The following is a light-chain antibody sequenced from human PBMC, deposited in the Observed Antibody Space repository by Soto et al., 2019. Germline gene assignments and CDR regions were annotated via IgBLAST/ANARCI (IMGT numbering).Light chain of an antibody. CDR3: QQYGNFPYT. J-gene: IGKJ2*01. Sequence: EIVLTQSPGTLSLSPGERATLSCRASQSVPSDWLAWYRHKPGQAPRLLIYGASSRATGVPDRVIGSGSGRDFSLTINRLEPEDFAVYYCQQYGNFPYTFGQGTKLEIK. V-gene: IGKV3-20*01. CDR1: QSVPSDW. CDR2: GAS.